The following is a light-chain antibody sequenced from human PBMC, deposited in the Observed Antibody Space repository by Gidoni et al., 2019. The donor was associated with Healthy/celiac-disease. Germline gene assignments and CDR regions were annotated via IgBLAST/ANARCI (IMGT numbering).Light chain of an antibody. CDR3: QQRSNWLWT. Sequence: EIGLTQSPATLSLSPGERATLSCRASQSVSSYLAWYQQTPGQAPRLLIYDASNMATGIPARFSGSGSGTDFTLTISSLEPEDFAVYYCQQRSNWLWTFGQGTKVEIK. CDR2: DAS. J-gene: IGKJ1*01. CDR1: QSVSSY. V-gene: IGKV3-11*01.